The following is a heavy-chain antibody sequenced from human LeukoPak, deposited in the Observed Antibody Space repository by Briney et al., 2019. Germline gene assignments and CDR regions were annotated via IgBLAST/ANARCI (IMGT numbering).Heavy chain of an antibody. Sequence: GGSLRLSCAASGFIFSSYSMNWVRQAPGKGLEWVSCISSSGSTIYYADSVKGRSTISRDNAKNSLYLQMNGLRAEDTAVYYCAELGITMIGGVWGKGTTVTISS. CDR1: GFIFSSYS. V-gene: IGHV3-48*04. CDR2: ISSSGSTI. CDR3: AELGITMIGGV. J-gene: IGHJ6*04. D-gene: IGHD3-10*02.